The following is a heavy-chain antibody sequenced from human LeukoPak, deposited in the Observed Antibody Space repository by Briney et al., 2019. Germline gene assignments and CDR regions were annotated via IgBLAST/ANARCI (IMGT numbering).Heavy chain of an antibody. Sequence: GGSLRLPCAASGFTFNSYAMNWVRQAPGKGPEWASVISGDGGRTYYADSVKGRFTISRDNSKSTLYLEMNSLRTEDTAVYYCAKGRWDIPSSIDYWGQGTRVTVSS. CDR1: GFTFNSYA. J-gene: IGHJ4*02. V-gene: IGHV3-23*01. CDR2: ISGDGGRT. CDR3: AKGRWDIPSSIDY. D-gene: IGHD5-12*01.